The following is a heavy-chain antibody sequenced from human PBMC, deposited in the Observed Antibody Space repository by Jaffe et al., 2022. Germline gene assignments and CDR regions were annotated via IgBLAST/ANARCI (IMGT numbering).Heavy chain of an antibody. D-gene: IGHD6-19*01. CDR3: AKEGAPPASYSSGIDY. V-gene: IGHV3-30*18. J-gene: IGHJ4*02. CDR2: ISYESSNK. CDR1: GFTFSSYA. Sequence: QVHLVESGGAVVQPGRSLRLSCSASGFTFSSYAMHWVRQAPGKGLEWLAVISYESSNKYYADSVKGRFTISRDNSKNTVYLQMNTLRVEDTAVYYCAKEGAPPASYSSGIDYWGQGTLVTVSS.